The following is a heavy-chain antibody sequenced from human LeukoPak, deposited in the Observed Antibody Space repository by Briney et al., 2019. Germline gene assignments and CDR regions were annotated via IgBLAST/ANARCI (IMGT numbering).Heavy chain of an antibody. Sequence: SETLSLTCAVYGGSFSGYYWSWLRQPPGKGLEWIGEINHSGSTNYNPSLKSRVTISVDTSKNQFSLKLSSVTAADTAVYYCARVPTDYGDYFDYWGQGTLVTVSS. CDR3: ARVPTDYGDYFDY. V-gene: IGHV4-34*01. CDR1: GGSFSGYY. CDR2: INHSGST. D-gene: IGHD4-17*01. J-gene: IGHJ4*02.